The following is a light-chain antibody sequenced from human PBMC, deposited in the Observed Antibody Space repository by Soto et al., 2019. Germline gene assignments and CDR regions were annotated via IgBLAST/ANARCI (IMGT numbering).Light chain of an antibody. CDR2: GAS. V-gene: IGKV3-20*01. CDR1: QSVTSN. CDR3: QQYGSSGT. J-gene: IGKJ1*01. Sequence: EIVMTQSTSTLSVAPWERAALSFRASQSVTSNLAWYQQKPGQAPRLLIYGASNRATGIPDRFSGSGSGTDFTLTISRLEPEDFAVYYCQQYGSSGTFGQGTKVDIK.